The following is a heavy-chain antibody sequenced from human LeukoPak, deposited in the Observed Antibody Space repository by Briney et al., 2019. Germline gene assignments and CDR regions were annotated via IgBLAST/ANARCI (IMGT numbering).Heavy chain of an antibody. Sequence: ASVKVSCKASGYTFTSYGISWVRQAPGQGLGWMGWISAYNGNTNYAQKLQGRVTMTTDTSTSTAYMELRSLRSDDTAVYYCARVSGVRPVTYYYYGMDVWGQGTTVTVSS. CDR1: GYTFTSYG. CDR3: ARVSGVRPVTYYYYGMDV. D-gene: IGHD3-10*01. J-gene: IGHJ6*02. CDR2: ISAYNGNT. V-gene: IGHV1-18*01.